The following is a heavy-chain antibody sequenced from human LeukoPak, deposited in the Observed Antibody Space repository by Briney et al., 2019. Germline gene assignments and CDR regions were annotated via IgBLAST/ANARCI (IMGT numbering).Heavy chain of an antibody. CDR2: ISHDGSVK. V-gene: IGHV3-30*18. D-gene: IGHD6-13*01. CDR3: AKDIRERGFFRSSWYYYYGMDV. J-gene: IGHJ6*02. Sequence: GGSLRLSCAASGFNFSSNFMHWVRQAPGKGLEWITIISHDGSVKNYADSVKGRFTISRDNSKNTLYLQMNSLRAEDTAVYYCAKDIRERGFFRSSWYYYYGMDVWGQGTTVTVSS. CDR1: GFNFSSNF.